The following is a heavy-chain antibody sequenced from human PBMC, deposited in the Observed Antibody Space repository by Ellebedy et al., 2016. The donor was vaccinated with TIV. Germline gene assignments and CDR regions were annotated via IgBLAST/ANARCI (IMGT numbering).Heavy chain of an antibody. CDR1: GFTFSRFG. J-gene: IGHJ2*01. D-gene: IGHD3-16*01. Sequence: GESLKISCAASGFTFSRFGMHWVRQAPGKGLGWVAVVVDDGNAKVYADSVKGRFTISRDNSKTTLYMQMNGLRPEDTAVYYCAREAAWGQWYYDLWGRGTLVTVSS. V-gene: IGHV3-30*03. CDR2: VVDDGNAK. CDR3: AREAAWGQWYYDL.